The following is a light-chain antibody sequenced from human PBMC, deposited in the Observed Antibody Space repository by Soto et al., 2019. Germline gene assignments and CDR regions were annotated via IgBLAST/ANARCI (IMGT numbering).Light chain of an antibody. V-gene: IGKV1-5*03. CDR1: QSISAW. CDR2: KAS. Sequence: DIQMTQSPSTLSASVGDRVTITCRASQSISAWLAWYQQKPGKAPKLLIYKASSLESGVPSRFSGSGSGTDFTLTISSPQPDDFATYYCQQYNNYGSWTFGQGTKVEIK. CDR3: QQYNNYGSWT. J-gene: IGKJ1*01.